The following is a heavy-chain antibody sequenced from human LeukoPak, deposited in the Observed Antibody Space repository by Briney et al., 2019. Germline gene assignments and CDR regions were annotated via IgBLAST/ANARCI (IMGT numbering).Heavy chain of an antibody. CDR3: ARGSGSYSSDAFDI. V-gene: IGHV3-74*01. CDR2: INGDGSNT. J-gene: IGHJ3*02. D-gene: IGHD3-10*01. Sequence: GGSLRLSCATSGFTFRSYWMHWVRQTPGKGLVWVSRINGDGSNTTYADSVKGRFTTSRDTAKNTLYLQMISLRADDTAVYYCARGSGSYSSDAFDIWGQGTMVTVSS. CDR1: GFTFRSYW.